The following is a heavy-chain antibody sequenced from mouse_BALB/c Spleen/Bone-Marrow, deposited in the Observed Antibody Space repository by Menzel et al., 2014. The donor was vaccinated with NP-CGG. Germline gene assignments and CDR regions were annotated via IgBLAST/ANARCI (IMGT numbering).Heavy chain of an antibody. D-gene: IGHD1-1*02. V-gene: IGHV1-7*01. J-gene: IGHJ3*01. CDR2: IYPSTGYT. CDR1: GYTFTNYW. Sequence: VQLQQSGAELAKPGASVKMSCKASGYTFTNYWMHWVKQRLGQGLEWIGYIYPSTGYTEYNQKFKDKATLTSDKSSSTAYMQLSSLTSEDSAVYYCAGGRFAYWGQGTLVTVSA. CDR3: AGGRFAY.